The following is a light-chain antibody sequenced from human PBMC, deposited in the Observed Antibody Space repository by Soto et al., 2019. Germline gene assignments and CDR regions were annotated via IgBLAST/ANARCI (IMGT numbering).Light chain of an antibody. J-gene: IGLJ2*01. V-gene: IGLV2-14*03. CDR2: EVS. CDR3: SSYELESPLV. CDR1: SNDIGGYNY. Sequence: QSVLPQPASVSGAPGQSITISCTGTSNDIGGYNYVSWYQQRPGKAPKLIISEVSDRPSGVSDLFSGSKSGNTASLPFSGLNAEDEDVYYCSSYELESPLVFSEGTKLTV.